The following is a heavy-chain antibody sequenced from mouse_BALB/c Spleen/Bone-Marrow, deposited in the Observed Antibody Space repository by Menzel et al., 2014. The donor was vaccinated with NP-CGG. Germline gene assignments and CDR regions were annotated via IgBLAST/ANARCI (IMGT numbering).Heavy chain of an antibody. CDR2: ISNGFGST. Sequence: EVKLEESGGGLVQPGGSLKLSCAASGFTFSSYTLSWVCQTHVLRLEWVFYISNGFGSTYYPDTVKGRFAISRDNAKNTLYLQMSSLKSEDTAMYYCARQIYFPYFDYWGQGTTLTVSS. CDR1: GFTFSSYT. V-gene: IGHV5-12-2*01. CDR3: ARQIYFPYFDY. J-gene: IGHJ2*01. D-gene: IGHD2-1*01.